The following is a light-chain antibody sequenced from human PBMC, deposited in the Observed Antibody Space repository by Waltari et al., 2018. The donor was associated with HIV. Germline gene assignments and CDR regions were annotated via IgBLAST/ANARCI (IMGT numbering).Light chain of an antibody. V-gene: IGLV2-14*01. J-gene: IGLJ2*01. CDR1: TSDIGLYDV. Sequence: QSALTQPASVPGSHGQSITTHCTGATSDIGLYDVVYSYQKYPDKAPRLIMYGVNTRPSGISNRCSGSKSGNTASLTISALQGDDEADYYCSSYTDSDSLLFGGGTKLTVL. CDR3: SSYTDSDSLL. CDR2: GVN.